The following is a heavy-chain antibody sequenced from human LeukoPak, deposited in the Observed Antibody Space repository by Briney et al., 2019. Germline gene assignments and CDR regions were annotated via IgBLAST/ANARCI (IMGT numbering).Heavy chain of an antibody. Sequence: KPSETLSLTCSVSGDSIRTSGSYWGWMRQPPGKGLEWIGSFYYGGNTYYNPSLKSRVSISVDTSKNQFSLKLSSVTAADTAVYYCVRGSTTIVVVIDYWGQGTLVTVSP. D-gene: IGHD3-22*01. CDR3: VRGSTTIVVVIDY. J-gene: IGHJ4*02. CDR1: GDSIRTSGSY. CDR2: FYYGGNT. V-gene: IGHV4-39*07.